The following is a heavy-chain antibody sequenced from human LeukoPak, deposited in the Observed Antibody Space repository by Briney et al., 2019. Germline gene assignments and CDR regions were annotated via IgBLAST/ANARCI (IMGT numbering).Heavy chain of an antibody. CDR3: ARELYYGSGSYYY. V-gene: IGHV4-4*08. Sequence: SETLSLTCTVSGGSISSYYWSWIRQPPGRGLEWIGYIYYSGSTYYNPSLKSRVTISVDTSKNQFSLKLSSVTAADTAVYYCARELYYGSGSYYYWGQGTLVTVSS. D-gene: IGHD3-10*01. CDR1: GGSISSYY. J-gene: IGHJ4*02. CDR2: IYYSGST.